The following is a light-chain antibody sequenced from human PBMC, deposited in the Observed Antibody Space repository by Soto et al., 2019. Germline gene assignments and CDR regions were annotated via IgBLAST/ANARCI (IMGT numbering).Light chain of an antibody. J-gene: IGKJ1*01. Sequence: DIVMTQSPATLSVSPGEGATLSCRASETVSTNLAWYQQKPGQAPRLLIYAASTRATGVPARFSGSGSGTEFTLTISSLQSEDVAAYYCQQYENWPWTFGQGTKVDIK. CDR3: QQYENWPWT. CDR1: ETVSTN. V-gene: IGKV3-15*01. CDR2: AAS.